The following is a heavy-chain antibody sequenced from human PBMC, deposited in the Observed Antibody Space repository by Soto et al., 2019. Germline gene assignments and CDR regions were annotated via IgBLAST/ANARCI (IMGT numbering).Heavy chain of an antibody. Sequence: PGGFLRLSCAASGFTFSNAWMNWVRQAPGKGLEWVGRIKSKTDGGTTDYAAPVKGRFTISRDDSKNTLYLQMNSLKTEDTAVYYCTTDPPPPGIAAAGQMSHYYYYGLDVWGQGTTVTVSS. J-gene: IGHJ6*02. V-gene: IGHV3-15*07. CDR3: TTDPPPPGIAAAGQMSHYYYYGLDV. CDR1: GFTFSNAW. CDR2: IKSKTDGGTT. D-gene: IGHD6-13*01.